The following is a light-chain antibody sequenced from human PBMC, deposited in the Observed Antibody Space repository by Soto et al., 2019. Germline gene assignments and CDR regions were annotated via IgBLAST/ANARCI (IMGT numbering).Light chain of an antibody. CDR2: GAS. J-gene: IGKJ2*01. V-gene: IGKV3-20*01. Sequence: EIVLTQSPGTLSLSPGERATLSCRASQSVSSSYLAWYQQKPGQAPRLLIYGASSRATGIPDRFSGSGSGTDFTLTIGRLEPEDFAVYYCQQYGSRTYTFGQGTKLEIK. CDR1: QSVSSSY. CDR3: QQYGSRTYT.